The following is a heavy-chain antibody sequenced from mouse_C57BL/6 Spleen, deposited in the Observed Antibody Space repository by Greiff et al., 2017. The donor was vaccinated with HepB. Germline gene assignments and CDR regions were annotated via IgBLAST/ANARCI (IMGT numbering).Heavy chain of an antibody. Sequence: QVQLQQPGAELVRPGSSVKLSCKASGYTFTSYWMHWVKQRPIQGLEWIGNIDPSDSETHYNQKFKDKATLTVDKSSSTAYMQLSSLTSEDSAVYYCARPTENLPFDYWGQGTTLTVSS. CDR3: ARPTENLPFDY. CDR1: GYTFTSYW. V-gene: IGHV1-52*01. CDR2: IDPSDSET. J-gene: IGHJ2*01. D-gene: IGHD5-2*01.